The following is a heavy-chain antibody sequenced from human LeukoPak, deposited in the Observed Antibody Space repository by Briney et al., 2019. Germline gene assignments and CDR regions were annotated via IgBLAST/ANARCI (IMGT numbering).Heavy chain of an antibody. CDR1: GFTFSSYS. CDR3: AVSRRDYGDA. J-gene: IGHJ5*02. V-gene: IGHV3-21*04. CDR2: ISSSSSYI. Sequence: GGSLRLSCAASGFTFSSYSMNWVRQAPGKGLEWVSSISSSSSYIYYADSVKGRFTISGDNAKNSLYLQMNSLRAEDTAVYYCAVSRRDYGDAWGQGTLVTVSS. D-gene: IGHD4-17*01.